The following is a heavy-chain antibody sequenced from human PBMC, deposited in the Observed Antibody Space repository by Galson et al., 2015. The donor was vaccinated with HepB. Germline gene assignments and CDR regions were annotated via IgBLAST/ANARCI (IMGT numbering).Heavy chain of an antibody. J-gene: IGHJ3*02. CDR3: VSLVTLADIAFDT. D-gene: IGHD6-19*01. CDR1: GFTLRNHW. Sequence: SLRLSCAASGFTLRNHWMHWVRQPPGKGLVWVSRIDGDVSRTDYADSVKGRFTISRDDANNMVYLQMNSLRVEDTVVYYCVSLVTLADIAFDTWGQGTVVTVSS. V-gene: IGHV3-74*01. CDR2: IDGDVSRT.